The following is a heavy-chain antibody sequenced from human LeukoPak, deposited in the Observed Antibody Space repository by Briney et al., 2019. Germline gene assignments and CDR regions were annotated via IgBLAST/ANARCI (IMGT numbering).Heavy chain of an antibody. J-gene: IGHJ4*02. V-gene: IGHV3-74*01. CDR3: ASGAVYDYVWGSYRYTADFDY. D-gene: IGHD3-16*02. CDR1: GFTVSDYS. CDR2: INSDGSST. Sequence: GGSLRLSYAAPGFTVSDYSMSWVRQAPGKGLVWVSRINSDGSSTSYADSVKGRFTISRDNAKNTLYLQMNSLRAEDTAVYYCASGAVYDYVWGSYRYTADFDYWGQGTLVTVSS.